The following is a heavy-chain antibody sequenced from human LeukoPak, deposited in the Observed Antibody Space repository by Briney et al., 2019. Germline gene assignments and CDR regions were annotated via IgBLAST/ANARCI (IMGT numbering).Heavy chain of an antibody. CDR2: IYGSGST. D-gene: IGHD5-12*01. V-gene: IGHV4-4*07. CDR3: ARGPDIVATNAFDY. J-gene: IGHJ4*02. Sequence: PSETLSLTCTVSGGSIRSYWSWIRQPAGKGLEWIGRIYGSGSTDYNPSLKSRVTMSIDTSKNQFSLNLISVTAADTAVYYCARGPDIVATNAFDYWGQGTLVTVSS. CDR1: GGSIRSY.